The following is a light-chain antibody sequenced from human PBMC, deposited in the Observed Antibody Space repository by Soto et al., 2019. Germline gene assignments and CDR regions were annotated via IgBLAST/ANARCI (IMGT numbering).Light chain of an antibody. Sequence: VLTQSPGTLSLSPGQRAILSCRASQNIRSNYVAWYQQKPGQAPRLLIFGSSSTATGIPDRFSASGSGTDFTLTISRLEPEDFAVYYCQQYGYEPLTFGGGTKVDIK. J-gene: IGKJ4*01. CDR1: QNIRSNY. CDR3: QQYGYEPLT. V-gene: IGKV3-20*01. CDR2: GSS.